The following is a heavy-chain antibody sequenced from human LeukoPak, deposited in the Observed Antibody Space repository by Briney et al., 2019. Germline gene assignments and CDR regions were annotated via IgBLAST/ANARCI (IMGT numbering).Heavy chain of an antibody. J-gene: IGHJ4*02. D-gene: IGHD3-16*01. CDR3: ATGVNYAFES. CDR2: ISSSSRFI. Sequence: PGGSLRLSCAASGFTFNSYSMNWFRQAPGKGLEWVSSISSSSRFIYYADSVKGRFIISRDISKNTLYLQMNSLKLEDTAVYYCATGVNYAFESWGQGTLVTVSS. V-gene: IGHV3-21*01. CDR1: GFTFNSYS.